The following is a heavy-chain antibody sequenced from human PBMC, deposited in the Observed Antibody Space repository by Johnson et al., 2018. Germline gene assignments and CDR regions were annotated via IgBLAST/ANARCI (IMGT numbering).Heavy chain of an antibody. CDR2: MNQDGSET. D-gene: IGHD3-10*01. Sequence: VQLVESGGELVQRGGSLRLSCAASGFTSRNYWMSWVRQAPGKGLEWVANMNQDGSETYYVDSVKGRFTISRDNAKNSLYLQMNSLRADDTAVYYWARGGDFYGSGLYAFDMWGQGTMVTVSS. V-gene: IGHV3-7*01. CDR3: ARGGDFYGSGLYAFDM. J-gene: IGHJ3*02. CDR1: GFTSRNYW.